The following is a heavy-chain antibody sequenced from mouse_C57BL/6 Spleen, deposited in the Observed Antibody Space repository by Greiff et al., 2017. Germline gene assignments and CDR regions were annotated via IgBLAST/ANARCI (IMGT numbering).Heavy chain of an antibody. CDR3: ARGTTVVAPYYAMDY. D-gene: IGHD1-1*01. Sequence: VQLQESGAELVKPGASVKMSCKASGYTFTTYPIEWMKQHHGKSLEWIGNFHPYNDDTKYNEKFKGKATLTVEKSSSTVYLELSRLTSDDSAVYYCARGTTVVAPYYAMDYWGQGTSVTVSS. J-gene: IGHJ4*01. CDR2: FHPYNDDT. V-gene: IGHV1-47*01. CDR1: GYTFTTYP.